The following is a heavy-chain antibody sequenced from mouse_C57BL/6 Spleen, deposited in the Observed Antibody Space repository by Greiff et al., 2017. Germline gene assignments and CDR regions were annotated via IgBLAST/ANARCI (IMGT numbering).Heavy chain of an antibody. Sequence: EVQRVESGGGLVQPGGSLSLSCAASGFTFTDYYMSWVRQPPGKALEWLGFIRNKANGYTTEYSASVKGRFIISRDNSQSILYLQMNALRAEDSATYYCARYSGGGNYFDYWGQGTTLTVSS. CDR1: GFTFTDYY. D-gene: IGHD1-1*02. V-gene: IGHV7-3*01. CDR3: ARYSGGGNYFDY. J-gene: IGHJ2*01. CDR2: IRNKANGYTT.